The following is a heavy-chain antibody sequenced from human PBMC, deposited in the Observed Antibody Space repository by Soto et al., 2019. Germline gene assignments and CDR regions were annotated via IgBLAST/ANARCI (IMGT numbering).Heavy chain of an antibody. D-gene: IGHD3-16*02. CDR3: ARVDLYDYIWGSYRFQGLDD. V-gene: IGHV3-33*08. J-gene: IGHJ4*02. CDR1: GFTFSSYS. CDR2: IWYDGSNK. Sequence: PGGSLRLSCAASGFTFSSYSMNWVRQAPGKGLEWVAVIWYDGSNKYYADSVKGRFTISRDNSKNTLYLQMNSLRAEDTAVYYCARVDLYDYIWGSYRFQGLDDRGQGTLVTVSS.